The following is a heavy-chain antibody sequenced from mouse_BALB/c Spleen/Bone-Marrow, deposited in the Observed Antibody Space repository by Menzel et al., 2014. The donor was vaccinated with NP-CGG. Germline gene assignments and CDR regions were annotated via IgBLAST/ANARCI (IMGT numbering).Heavy chain of an antibody. CDR2: IWGDGST. Sequence: QVQLKQSGPGLVSPSQSLSITCTVSGFSLTNYGISWVRQPPGKGLEWLGVIWGDGSTNHHSALISRLSISKDNSKSQVLLKLNSLQTDDTATYYCRGGPWFAYWGQGTLVTVSA. CDR1: GFSLTNYG. D-gene: IGHD3-3*01. V-gene: IGHV2-3*01. CDR3: RGGPWFAY. J-gene: IGHJ3*01.